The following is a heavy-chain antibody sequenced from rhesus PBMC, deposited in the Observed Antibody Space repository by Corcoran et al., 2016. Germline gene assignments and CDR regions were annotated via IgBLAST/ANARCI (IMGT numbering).Heavy chain of an antibody. Sequence: QVQLQESGPGLVKPSETLSLTCAVSGGSISGGYGWSWIRQPPGKGLGWIGHIFGSIGDTYYIPSLKSRVTISRDTSKNQFSLKLSSVTAADTSVYYCARQRTAAAGHDYWGQGVLVTVSS. CDR3: ARQRTAAAGHDY. J-gene: IGHJ4*01. D-gene: IGHD6-25*01. CDR1: GGSISGGYG. CDR2: IFGSIGDT. V-gene: IGHV4S7*01.